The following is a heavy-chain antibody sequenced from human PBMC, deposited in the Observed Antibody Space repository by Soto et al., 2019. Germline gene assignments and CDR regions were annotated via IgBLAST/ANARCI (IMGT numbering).Heavy chain of an antibody. CDR3: ARDDVLCDGGRCYGIPVDV. V-gene: IGHV3-66*01. D-gene: IGHD2-15*01. CDR2: IQSGGTT. CDR1: GFTVSSKY. J-gene: IGHJ6*04. Sequence: EVQLVESGGGLVQPGGSLRLSCAASGFTVSSKYMTWVRQAPGKGLEWVSLIQSGGTTYYADSVKGRFTISRDTSENTLHLQMDSLRVEDTAVYYCARDDVLCDGGRCYGIPVDVLGKGTTVTVSS.